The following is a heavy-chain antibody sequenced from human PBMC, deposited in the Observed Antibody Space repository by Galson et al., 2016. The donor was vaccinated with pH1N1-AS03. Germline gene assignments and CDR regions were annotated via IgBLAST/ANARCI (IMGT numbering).Heavy chain of an antibody. CDR1: GGSISGYY. CDR3: ARVIGGSYYAFDI. J-gene: IGHJ3*02. CDR2: MYTSGST. D-gene: IGHD1-26*01. Sequence: SETLSLTCTVPGGSISGYYWSWIRQPAGKGLEWIGRMYTSGSTNYNPSLKSRVTMSVDTSKNQLSLKLSSVTAADTALYYCARVIGGSYYAFDIWGQGTMVTVSS. V-gene: IGHV4-4*07.